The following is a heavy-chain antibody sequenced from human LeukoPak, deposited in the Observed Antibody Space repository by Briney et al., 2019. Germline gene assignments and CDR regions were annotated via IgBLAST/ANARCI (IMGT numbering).Heavy chain of an antibody. D-gene: IGHD7-27*01. CDR2: ISASGGST. Sequence: GGSLRLSCAASGFTFSTYAMTWVRRAPGKGLEWVSGISASGGSTYYADSVKGRFTISRDNSKTTLYLQMSSLRAEDTAVYYCAKGVTIYTNSGLGYWGQGTLVTVSS. V-gene: IGHV3-23*01. CDR3: AKGVTIYTNSGLGY. J-gene: IGHJ4*02. CDR1: GFTFSTYA.